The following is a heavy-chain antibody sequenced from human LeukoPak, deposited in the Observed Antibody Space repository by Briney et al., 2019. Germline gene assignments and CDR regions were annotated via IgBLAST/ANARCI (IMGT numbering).Heavy chain of an antibody. CDR2: INHNGNVN. CDR1: GFPFYSYW. CDR3: ARGGGLDV. J-gene: IGHJ6*02. V-gene: IGHV3-7*03. Sequence: GGSLRLSCTASGFPFYSYWMTWVRQAPGKGLEWVASINHNGNVNYYVDSVKGRFTISRDNAKNSLYLQMSNLRAEDTAVYFCARGGGLDVWGQEATVTVSS. D-gene: IGHD3-16*01.